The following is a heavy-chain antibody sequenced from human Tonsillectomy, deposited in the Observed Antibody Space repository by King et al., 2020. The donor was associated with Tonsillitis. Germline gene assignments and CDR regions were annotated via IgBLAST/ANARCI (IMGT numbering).Heavy chain of an antibody. D-gene: IGHD2-2*01. CDR3: ARRCLGFCGSSDGPRLEGWFAR. V-gene: IGHV5-10-1*03. CDR1: GYRFTNYW. Sequence: VQLVESGAEVKKPGEALRISSKGSGYRFTNYWITWGRQMPGKSLEWMGTIVPSDAFINYSPSFQSRVTMSVDTSISTAYLQWSSLTASDTAMYYCARRCLGFCGSSDGPRLEGWFARGGEGTLVIVSS. CDR2: IVPSDAFI. J-gene: IGHJ5*02.